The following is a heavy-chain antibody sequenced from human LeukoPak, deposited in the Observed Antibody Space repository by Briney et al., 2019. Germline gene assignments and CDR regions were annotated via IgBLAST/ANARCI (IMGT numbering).Heavy chain of an antibody. V-gene: IGHV1-18*01. J-gene: IGHJ5*02. D-gene: IGHD1-1*01. CDR1: GYTFTSYG. CDR3: ARDGWNAHTSNWFDP. Sequence: GASVKVSCKASGYTFTSYGISWGRHAPGQGLEWMGCISAYNGNTNYAQKLQGRVTMTTDTSTSTAYMELRSLRSDDTAVYYCARDGWNAHTSNWFDPWGQGTLVTVSS. CDR2: ISAYNGNT.